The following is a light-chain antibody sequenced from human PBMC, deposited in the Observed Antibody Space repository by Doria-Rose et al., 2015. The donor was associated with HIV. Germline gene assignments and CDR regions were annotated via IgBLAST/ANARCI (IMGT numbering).Light chain of an antibody. CDR2: WAS. J-gene: IGKJ3*01. CDR1: QSLLYTSKNY. CDR3: QQYYDTPS. Sequence: TQSPESLGMSLGERATLNCKSNQSLLYTSKNYLAWYQHKPGQPPKLLIYWASTRQSGVPARFSGSGSGTDFTLTTSSLEAEDVAVYYCQQYYDTPSFCPGTTVVI. V-gene: IGKV4-1*01.